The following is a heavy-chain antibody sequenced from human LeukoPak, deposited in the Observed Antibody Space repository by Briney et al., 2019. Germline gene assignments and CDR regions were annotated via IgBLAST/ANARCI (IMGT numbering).Heavy chain of an antibody. D-gene: IGHD3-10*01. CDR1: GLTFSSYA. V-gene: IGHV3-23*01. CDR3: ATPGRSSTSGY. CDR2: ISSSGGNT. J-gene: IGHJ4*02. Sequence: WGSLRLSCAASGLTFSSYAMSWVRHAPGKGLEWVSEISSSGGNTYYGDSVKGPFTISRDNAKNTLYLQMNSLRAEDTAVYYCATPGRSSTSGYWGQGTLVTVSS.